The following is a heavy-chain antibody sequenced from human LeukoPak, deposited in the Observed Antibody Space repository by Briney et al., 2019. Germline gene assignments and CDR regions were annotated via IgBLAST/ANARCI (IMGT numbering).Heavy chain of an antibody. J-gene: IGHJ4*02. D-gene: IGHD3-10*01. Sequence: SQTLSLTCTVSGGSISSGSYYWSWIRQPAGKGLEWIGRVYTSGSTNYNPSLKSRVTISVDTSKNQFSLNLSSVTAADTAVYYCARGSSWGVGYWGQGTLVTVSS. V-gene: IGHV4-61*02. CDR2: VYTSGST. CDR1: GGSISSGSYY. CDR3: ARGSSWGVGY.